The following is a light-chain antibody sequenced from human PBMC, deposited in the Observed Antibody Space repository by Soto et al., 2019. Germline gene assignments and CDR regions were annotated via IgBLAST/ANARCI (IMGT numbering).Light chain of an antibody. Sequence: QSALTQPASVSGSPGQSMTISCTGTSSDVGGYNYVSWYQQYPGKAPKLMIFGVSDRPSGVSNRFSGSKSGNTASLTISGLQAEDEADYYCSSYKTSSTVVVFGGGTQLTVL. V-gene: IGLV2-14*01. J-gene: IGLJ2*01. CDR2: GVS. CDR3: SSYKTSSTVVV. CDR1: SSDVGGYNY.